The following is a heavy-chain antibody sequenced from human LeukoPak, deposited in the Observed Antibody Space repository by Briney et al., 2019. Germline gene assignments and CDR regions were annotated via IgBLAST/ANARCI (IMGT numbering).Heavy chain of an antibody. CDR2: IYYSGTT. V-gene: IGHV4-59*01. J-gene: IGHJ4*02. CDR1: GASIDSYY. Sequence: SETLSLTYTISGASIDSYYWSWIRQPPGKGREWIGYIYYSGTTNYNPSLKRRVTISVDTSKNQFSLKLSSVTAADTAVYYCAREYYGSGSPIDYWGQGTLVTVSS. D-gene: IGHD3-10*01. CDR3: AREYYGSGSPIDY.